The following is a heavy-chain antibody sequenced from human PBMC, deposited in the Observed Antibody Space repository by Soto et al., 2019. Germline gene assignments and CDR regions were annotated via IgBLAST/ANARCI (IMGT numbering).Heavy chain of an antibody. V-gene: IGHV3-74*03. J-gene: IGHJ4*02. CDR3: ARVGDSGYYWGPLAY. D-gene: IGHD3-22*01. Sequence: EVQVVESGGGLVQPGGSLRLSCAASGFTFRRYWMHWVRQPPGKGLVWVSRIDSDGTTTQYEDSVRGRFTISRDNAKNTLFLQMNSLRAEDTAVYYCARVGDSGYYWGPLAYWGQGTLVTVSS. CDR1: GFTFRRYW. CDR2: IDSDGTTT.